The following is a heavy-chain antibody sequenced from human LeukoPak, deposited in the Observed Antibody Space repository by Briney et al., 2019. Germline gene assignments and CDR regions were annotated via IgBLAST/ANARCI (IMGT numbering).Heavy chain of an antibody. Sequence: PSQTLSLTCTVSGDSISSGDYCWSWIRQRPGTGLEWIGYIYHSGSTYYNPSLRSRFTIPIDTSKNQFSLSLSSVTAADTAVYYCARCSPRGGGAYTYWFGPWGQGTLVTVSS. V-gene: IGHV4-31*03. CDR2: IYHSGST. CDR1: GDSISSGDYC. J-gene: IGHJ5*02. D-gene: IGHD2-15*01. CDR3: ARCSPRGGGAYTYWFGP.